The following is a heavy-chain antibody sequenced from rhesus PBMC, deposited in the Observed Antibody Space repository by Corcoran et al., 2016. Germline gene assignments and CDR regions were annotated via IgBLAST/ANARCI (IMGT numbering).Heavy chain of an antibody. J-gene: IGHJ4*01. CDR2: IYGSGSST. D-gene: IGHD3-16*01. CDR1: GGSISSSY. CDR3: ARNTYYYSCSYYVFDY. Sequence: QVQLQESGPGVVKPSETLSLTCAVSGGSISSSYWCRIRQAPGKGREGIGYIYGSGSSTNYNPSLKSRVTLSVDTSKNQLSLKLSSVTTADTAVYYCARNTYYYSCSYYVFDYWGQGVLVTVSS. V-gene: IGHV4S11*01.